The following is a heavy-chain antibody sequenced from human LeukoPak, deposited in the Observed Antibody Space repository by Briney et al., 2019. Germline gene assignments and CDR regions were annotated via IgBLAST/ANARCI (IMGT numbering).Heavy chain of an antibody. V-gene: IGHV3-48*01. D-gene: IGHD3-16*02. J-gene: IGHJ4*02. CDR2: IGTSSNNI. Sequence: PGRSLRLSCTASGFSLNIYAMNWVRQAPGKGLEWLSYIGTSSNNIKYADSVKGRFTISRDNSKNTLYLQMDNLRAEDTAVYYCAKAILWGSYRHDYWGQGILVTVS. CDR1: GFSLNIYA. CDR3: AKAILWGSYRHDY.